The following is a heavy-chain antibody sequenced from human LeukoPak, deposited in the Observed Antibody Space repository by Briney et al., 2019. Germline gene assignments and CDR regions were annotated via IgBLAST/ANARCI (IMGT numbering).Heavy chain of an antibody. V-gene: IGHV3-21*01. CDR1: GFTFSSYS. CDR2: ISSSSSYI. J-gene: IGHJ5*02. CDR3: ARDLEDIVVVPAATGNWFDP. Sequence: GGSLRLSCAASGFTFSSYSMNWVRQAPGKGLEWVSSISSSSSYIYYADSVKGRFTISRDNAKNSLYLQMNSLRAEDTAVYYCARDLEDIVVVPAATGNWFDPWGQGTLVTVSS. D-gene: IGHD2-2*01.